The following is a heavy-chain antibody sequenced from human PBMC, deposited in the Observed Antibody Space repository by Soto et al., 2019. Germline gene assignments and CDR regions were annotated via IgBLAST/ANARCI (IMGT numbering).Heavy chain of an antibody. Sequence: TSETLSLTCTVSGGSTSSSSYYWGWIRQPPGKGLEWIGSIYYSGSTYYNPSLKSRVTISVDTSKNQFSLKLSSVTAADTAVYYCARHGYYYGSGSYPFDYWGQGTLVTVSS. CDR3: ARHGYYYGSGSYPFDY. D-gene: IGHD3-10*01. CDR1: GGSTSSSSYY. V-gene: IGHV4-39*01. CDR2: IYYSGST. J-gene: IGHJ4*02.